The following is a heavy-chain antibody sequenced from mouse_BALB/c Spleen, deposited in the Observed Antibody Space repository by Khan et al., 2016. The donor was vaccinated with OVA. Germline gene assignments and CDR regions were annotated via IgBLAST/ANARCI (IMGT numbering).Heavy chain of an antibody. V-gene: IGHV1S132*01. CDR2: IFPGTGTT. CDR3: ARGYFGNYEFAY. J-gene: IGHJ3*01. Sequence: QVQLQQSEAELVKPGASVKLSCKTSGYTFTNYWIQWIKQRPGQGLEWIGEIFPGTGTTYYTENFKGKATLTIDTSSTTAYMQLSSLTSEDSAVYFCARGYFGNYEFAYWGQGTLVTVSA. CDR1: GYTFTNYW. D-gene: IGHD2-1*01.